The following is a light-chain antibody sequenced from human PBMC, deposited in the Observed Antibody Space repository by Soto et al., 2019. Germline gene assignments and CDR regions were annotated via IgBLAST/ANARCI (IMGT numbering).Light chain of an antibody. CDR1: QSVTSSY. J-gene: IGKJ3*01. CDR3: QHYGSSPFT. V-gene: IGKV3-20*01. Sequence: DIVLTQSPGTLSLSPGERATLSCRASQSVTSSYLAWYQQKPGQAPRLLIYGASSRATGIPDRFSGSGSGTDFTLPISRLEPEDFAVYYCQHYGSSPFTFGPGTKVDIK. CDR2: GAS.